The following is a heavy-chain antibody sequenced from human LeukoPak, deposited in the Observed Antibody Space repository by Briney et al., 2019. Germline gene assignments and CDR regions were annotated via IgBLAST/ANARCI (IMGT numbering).Heavy chain of an antibody. V-gene: IGHV3-74*01. J-gene: IGHJ3*02. CDR2: INGDGSST. CDR3: ARIDTYYYDSSGYYSAFDI. D-gene: IGHD3-22*01. Sequence: GGSLRLSCAASGFTFSRYWMHWVRQAPGKGLVWVSRINGDGSSTSYADSVKGRFTISRDNAKNTLYLQMNSLRAEDTAVYYCARIDTYYYDSSGYYSAFDIWGQGTIVTVSS. CDR1: GFTFSRYW.